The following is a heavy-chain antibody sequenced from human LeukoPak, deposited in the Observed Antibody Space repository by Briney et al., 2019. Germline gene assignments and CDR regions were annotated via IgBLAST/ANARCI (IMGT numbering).Heavy chain of an antibody. J-gene: IGHJ4*02. CDR2: LNPNSGDT. CDR3: AGEYCSGDNCRQGFDY. Sequence: ASVRLSCKASGYTFTDYYMHWLRQAPGQGLEWMGWLNPNSGDTNHAQIFQGRVTLTRDTPISTAYMELSSLRSDDSAVYYCAGEYCSGDNCRQGFDYWGQGTLVTVSS. D-gene: IGHD2-15*01. V-gene: IGHV1-2*02. CDR1: GYTFTDYY.